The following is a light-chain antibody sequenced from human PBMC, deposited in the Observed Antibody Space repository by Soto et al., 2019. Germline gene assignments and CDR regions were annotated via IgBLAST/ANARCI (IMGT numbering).Light chain of an antibody. V-gene: IGKV3-20*01. CDR2: GAS. J-gene: IGKJ1*01. CDR1: QSVSGY. CDR3: QQYGSSGT. Sequence: EIVMTQSPATLSVCPGETATLSCRASQSVSGYIGWYQQKPGQAPRLLIYGASNRATGIPDRFSGSGSGTDFTLTISRLEPEDFAVYYCQQYGSSGTFGQGTKVDIK.